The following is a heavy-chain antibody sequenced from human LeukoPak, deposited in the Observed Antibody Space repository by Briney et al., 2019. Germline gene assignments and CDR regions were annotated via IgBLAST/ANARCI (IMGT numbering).Heavy chain of an antibody. Sequence: PGGSLRLSCVASGFTFSCNTMNWVRQAPGKGLEWVSYISSSSSTIYYADSVKGRFTISRDNAKNSLYLQMNSLRAEDTAVFYCARDRNYGLDVWGQGTTVTVSS. CDR2: ISSSSSTI. CDR1: GFTFSCNT. J-gene: IGHJ6*02. CDR3: ARDRNYGLDV. V-gene: IGHV3-48*04.